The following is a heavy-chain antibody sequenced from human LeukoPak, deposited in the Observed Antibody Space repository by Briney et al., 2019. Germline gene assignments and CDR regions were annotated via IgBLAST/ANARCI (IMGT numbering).Heavy chain of an antibody. CDR3: ARVSLGSSLDY. J-gene: IGHJ4*02. CDR2: ISAYNGNT. V-gene: IGHV1-18*01. CDR1: GGTFSSYA. D-gene: IGHD6-13*01. Sequence: ASVKVSCKASGGTFSSYAISWVRQAPGQGLEWMGWISAYNGNTNYAQRLQGRVTMTTDTSTSTVYMELRSLRSDDTAVYYCARVSLGSSLDYWGQGTLVTVSS.